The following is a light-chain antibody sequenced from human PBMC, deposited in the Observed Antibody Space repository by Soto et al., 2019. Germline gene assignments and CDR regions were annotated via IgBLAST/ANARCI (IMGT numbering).Light chain of an antibody. CDR1: QSVSSW. CDR2: KAS. Sequence: EIQITQSPSTLSASVGDRVTITCRASQSVSSWLAWYQQKPGKAPKVLIYKASSLESGVPSRFSGSGSGTEFTLTISSLQPDDFATYYCEQYNIYPKTFGQGTKVDI. CDR3: EQYNIYPKT. J-gene: IGKJ1*01. V-gene: IGKV1-5*03.